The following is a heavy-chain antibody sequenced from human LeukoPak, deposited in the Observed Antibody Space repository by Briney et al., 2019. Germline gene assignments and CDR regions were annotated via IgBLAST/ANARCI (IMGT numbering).Heavy chain of an antibody. CDR2: IIDSGAT. J-gene: IGHJ4*02. Sequence: GGSLRLSCAASGFSFRKNAMTWVRQAPGKGLAWVATIIDSGATYYADSVKGRFTISRDASKDTLYLQMNSLRADDTAVYSCAKDEVYGGGIVQFDNWGQGTLVTVSS. CDR1: GFSFRKNA. CDR3: AKDEVYGGGIVQFDN. D-gene: IGHD4-23*01. V-gene: IGHV3-23*01.